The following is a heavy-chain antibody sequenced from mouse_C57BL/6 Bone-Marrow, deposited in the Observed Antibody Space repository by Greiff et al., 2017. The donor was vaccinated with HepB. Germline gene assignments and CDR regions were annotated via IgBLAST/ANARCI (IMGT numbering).Heavy chain of an antibody. J-gene: IGHJ2*01. CDR3: TFYGNYPYFDY. CDR2: IDPENGDT. V-gene: IGHV14-4*01. Sequence: EVQLQQSGAELVRPGASVKLSCTASGFNITDDYMHWVKQRPEQGLEWIGWIDPENGDTEYASKFQGKATITADTSSNTAYLQLSSLTSEDTAVYYCTFYGNYPYFDYWGQGTTLTVSS. CDR1: GFNITDDY. D-gene: IGHD2-1*01.